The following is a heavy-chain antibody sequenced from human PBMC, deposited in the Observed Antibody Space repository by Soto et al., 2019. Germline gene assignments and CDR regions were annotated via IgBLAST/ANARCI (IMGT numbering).Heavy chain of an antibody. D-gene: IGHD3-22*01. CDR1: GFTFSSYG. CDR2: IWYDGSNK. CDR3: ASFGEYYYDSSGTLYGMDV. V-gene: IGHV3-33*01. J-gene: IGHJ6*02. Sequence: QVQLVESGGGVVQPGRSLRLSCAASGFTFSSYGMHWVRQAPGKGLEWVAVIWYDGSNKYYADSVKGRFTISRDNSKNTLYLQMNSLRAEDTAVYYCASFGEYYYDSSGTLYGMDVWGQGTTVTVSS.